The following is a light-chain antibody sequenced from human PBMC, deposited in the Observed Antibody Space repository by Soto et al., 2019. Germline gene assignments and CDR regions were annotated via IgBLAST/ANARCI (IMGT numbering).Light chain of an antibody. CDR1: QSVSRSY. V-gene: IGKV3-20*01. CDR2: GAS. J-gene: IGKJ1*01. CDR3: QQYGSSPKT. Sequence: EIVLTQSPGTLSLSPGERATLSCRASQSVSRSYLAGYQQKPGQAPRLLIYGASSRATGIPNRFSGSGSGTDFTLTIIRLEPEDFAMYYCQQYGSSPKTFGQVTKVDLK.